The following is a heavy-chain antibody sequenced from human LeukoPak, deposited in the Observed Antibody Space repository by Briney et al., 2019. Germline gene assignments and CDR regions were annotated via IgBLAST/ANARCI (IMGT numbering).Heavy chain of an antibody. D-gene: IGHD6-13*01. CDR2: IYYSGST. J-gene: IGHJ4*02. Sequence: SETLSLTCTVSGGSINSYYWSWIRQPPGKGLEWIGYIYYSGSTNYNPSLKSRVTISVDTSKNQFSLKLSSVTAADTAVYFCARAARSSSWVHAYYFDYWGQGTLVTVSS. V-gene: IGHV4-59*12. CDR3: ARAARSSSWVHAYYFDY. CDR1: GGSINSYY.